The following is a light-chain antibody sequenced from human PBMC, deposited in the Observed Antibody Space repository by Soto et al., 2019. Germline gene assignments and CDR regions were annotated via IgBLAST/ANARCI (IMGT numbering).Light chain of an antibody. CDR1: QSVSNNY. CDR3: RPKRISGT. V-gene: IGKV3-20*01. CDR2: GAS. J-gene: IGKJ1*01. Sequence: EIVLTQSPGTLSLSPGERATLSCRASQSVSNNYLAWYQQKPGQAPRLLIYGASNRATGIPDRFSGSGSGTDFTLTISRLEPEYLAVYYWRPKRISGTFGQGTKVDIK.